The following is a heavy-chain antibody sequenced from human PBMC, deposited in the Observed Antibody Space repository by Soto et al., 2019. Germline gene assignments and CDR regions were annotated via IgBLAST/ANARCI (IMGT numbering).Heavy chain of an antibody. Sequence: PSETLSLTCTVSGGSISSSSYYWGWIRQPPGKGLEWIGSIYYSGSTYYNPSLKSRVTISVDTSKNQFSLKLSSVTAADTAVYYCARHGATDSDFDYWGQGTLVTVSS. CDR3: ARHGATDSDFDY. V-gene: IGHV4-39*01. J-gene: IGHJ4*02. CDR1: GGSISSSSYY. D-gene: IGHD4-4*01. CDR2: IYYSGST.